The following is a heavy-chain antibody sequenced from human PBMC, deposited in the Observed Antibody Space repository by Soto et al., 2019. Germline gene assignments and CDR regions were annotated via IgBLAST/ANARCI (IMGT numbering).Heavy chain of an antibody. J-gene: IGHJ4*02. CDR2: ISWNSGSI. Sequence: EVQLVESGGGLVQPGRSLRLSCAASGFTFDDYAMHWVRQAPGKGLEWVSGISWNSGSIGYADSVKGRFTISRDNAKNSLYLQMNSLRAEDTALYYCAKGSGYWGQGTLVTVSS. CDR3: AKGSGY. V-gene: IGHV3-9*01. CDR1: GFTFDDYA.